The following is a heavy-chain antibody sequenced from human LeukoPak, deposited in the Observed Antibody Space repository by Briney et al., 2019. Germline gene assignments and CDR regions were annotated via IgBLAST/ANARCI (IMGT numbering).Heavy chain of an antibody. D-gene: IGHD6-13*01. J-gene: IGHJ5*02. V-gene: IGHV3-20*04. CDR1: GFTFDDYG. Sequence: GGSLRLSCAASGFTFDDYGMSWVRQAPGKGLEWVSGINWNGGSTGYADSVKGRFTISRDNAKNSLYLQMNSLRAEVTALYYCARVVAAAGTDWFDPWGQGTLVTVSS. CDR3: ARVVAAAGTDWFDP. CDR2: INWNGGST.